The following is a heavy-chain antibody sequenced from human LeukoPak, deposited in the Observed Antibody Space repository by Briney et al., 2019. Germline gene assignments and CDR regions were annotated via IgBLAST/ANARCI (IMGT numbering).Heavy chain of an antibody. J-gene: IGHJ4*02. CDR3: AKSDRGSFDY. V-gene: IGHV3-30-3*02. CDR2: ISYDGSNK. Sequence: GGSLRLSCAASGFTFSSYAMHWVRQAPGKGLEWVAVISYDGSNKYYADSVKGRFTISRDNSKNTLYLQMNSLRAEDTAVYYCAKSDRGSFDYWGQGTLVTVSS. D-gene: IGHD5-12*01. CDR1: GFTFSSYA.